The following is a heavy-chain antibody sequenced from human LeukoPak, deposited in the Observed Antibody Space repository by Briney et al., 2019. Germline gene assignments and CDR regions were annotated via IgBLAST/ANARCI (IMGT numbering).Heavy chain of an antibody. CDR3: AREEKPYSSGSQPDY. CDR1: GYTFTGYY. V-gene: IGHV1-2*02. D-gene: IGHD6-19*01. CDR2: INPNSGGT. Sequence: ASVKVSCKASGYTFTGYYMHWVRQAPGQGLEWMGWINPNSGGTNYAQKFQGRVTITRDTSISTAYMELSRLRSDDTAVYYCAREEKPYSSGSQPDYWGQGTLVTVSS. J-gene: IGHJ4*02.